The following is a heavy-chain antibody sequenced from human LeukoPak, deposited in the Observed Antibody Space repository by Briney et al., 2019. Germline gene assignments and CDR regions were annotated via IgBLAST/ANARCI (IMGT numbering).Heavy chain of an antibody. D-gene: IGHD6-25*01. J-gene: IGHJ4*02. V-gene: IGHV6-1*01. Sequence: SQTLSLTCAISGDSVSSDSAAWNWIRQSPSRGLEWLGRTYYRSKWYHEYAESVKSRITINPDTSKNQFSLQLNSVTPEDTAVYYCVRGGHFDYWGQGTLVTVSS. CDR1: GDSVSSDSAA. CDR3: VRGGHFDY. CDR2: TYYRSKWYH.